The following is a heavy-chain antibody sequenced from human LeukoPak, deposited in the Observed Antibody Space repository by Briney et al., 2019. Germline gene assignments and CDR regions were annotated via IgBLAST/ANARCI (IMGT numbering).Heavy chain of an antibody. V-gene: IGHV3-7*01. D-gene: IGHD1-26*01. J-gene: IGHJ4*02. CDR1: GFTFSIYR. CDR3: ALLGGRFDY. Sequence: GGSLRLSCAASGFTFSIYRMTWVRQAPGKGLEWVATIREDGSESYYVDSVKGRFTISRDNAKKSLFLQMNSLRDEDTAVYFCALLGGRFDYWGQGTLGTVSS. CDR2: IREDGSES.